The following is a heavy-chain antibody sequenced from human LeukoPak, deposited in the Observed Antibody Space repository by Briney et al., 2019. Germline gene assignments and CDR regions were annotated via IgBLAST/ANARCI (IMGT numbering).Heavy chain of an antibody. V-gene: IGHV4-31*03. J-gene: IGHJ4*02. D-gene: IGHD3-22*01. Sequence: SQTLSLTCTVSGGSISSGDYYWSWIRQHPGKGLEWSGYIYYSGSTYYNPSLKSRVTISVDTSKNQFSLKLSSVTAADTAVYYCARSYYYDSSGYYPAQFNYWGQGTLVTVSS. CDR2: IYYSGST. CDR1: GGSISSGDYY. CDR3: ARSYYYDSSGYYPAQFNY.